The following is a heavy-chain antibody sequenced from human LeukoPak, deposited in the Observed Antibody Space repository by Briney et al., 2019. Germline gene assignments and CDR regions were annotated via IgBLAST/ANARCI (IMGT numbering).Heavy chain of an antibody. CDR3: AAWLRFLEWPRIDY. V-gene: IGHV1-58*01. D-gene: IGHD3-3*01. Sequence: SVRVSCKASGFTFKRSAVQWVRQARGQRLEWVGWIVVGSGNTNYAQKFQERVTITRDMSTNTAYMELSNLRSEDTAVYYCAAWLRFLEWPRIDYWGQGILVTVSS. J-gene: IGHJ4*02. CDR1: GFTFKRSA. CDR2: IVVGSGNT.